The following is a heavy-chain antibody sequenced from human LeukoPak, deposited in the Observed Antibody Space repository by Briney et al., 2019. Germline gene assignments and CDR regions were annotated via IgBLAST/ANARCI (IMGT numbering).Heavy chain of an antibody. V-gene: IGHV1-2*02. Sequence: ASVKVSCKASGYTFTGYYMHWVRQAPGQGLEWMGWINPNSGGTNYAQKFQGRVTITRNTSISTAYMELSSLRSEDTAVYYCARAIMTSKKKRGYSYGYVGGRFDYWGQGTLVTVSS. CDR3: ARAIMTSKKKRGYSYGYVGGRFDY. D-gene: IGHD5-18*01. CDR1: GYTFTGYY. J-gene: IGHJ4*02. CDR2: INPNSGGT.